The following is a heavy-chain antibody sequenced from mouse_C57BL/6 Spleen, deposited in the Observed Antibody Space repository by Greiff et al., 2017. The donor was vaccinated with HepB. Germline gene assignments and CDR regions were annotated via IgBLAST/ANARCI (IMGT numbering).Heavy chain of an antibody. D-gene: IGHD1-1*01. CDR3: ARQGLLRYYFDY. CDR1: GFTFSSYG. V-gene: IGHV5-6*01. J-gene: IGHJ2*01. CDR2: ISSGGSYT. Sequence: EVQRVESGGDLVKPGGSLKLSCAASGFTFSSYGMSWVRQTPDKRLEWVATISSGGSYTYYPDSVKGRFTISRDNAKNTLYLQMSSLKSEDTAMYYCARQGLLRYYFDYWGQGTTLTVSS.